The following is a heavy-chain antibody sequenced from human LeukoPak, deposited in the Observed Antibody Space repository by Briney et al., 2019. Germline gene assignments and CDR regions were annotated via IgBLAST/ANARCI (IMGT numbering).Heavy chain of an antibody. Sequence: GGSLRLSCEASGITFGSYWMSWVRQAPGKGLEWVANIKQDGGEKNYVDSVKGRFTISRDNAKRSLILQMDSLRADDTAVYYCASGWVLEVWGQGTLVTVSS. CDR2: IKQDGGEK. CDR3: ASGWVLEV. D-gene: IGHD3-3*01. V-gene: IGHV3-7*01. CDR1: GITFGSYW. J-gene: IGHJ4*02.